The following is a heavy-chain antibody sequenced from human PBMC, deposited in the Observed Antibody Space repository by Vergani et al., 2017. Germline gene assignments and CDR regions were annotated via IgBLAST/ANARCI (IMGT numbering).Heavy chain of an antibody. CDR3: ARRYCSGGSCYFDP. J-gene: IGHJ5*02. Sequence: QVQLQESGPGLVKPSETLSLTCTVSGGSINIYYWSWIRQPAGKGLEWIGRIYTSGSTNYNPSLKSRVTMSVDTSKNQFSLRLSSVTAADTAVYYCARRYCSGGSCYFDPWGQGTLVTVSS. CDR1: GGSINIYY. CDR2: IYTSGST. D-gene: IGHD2-15*01. V-gene: IGHV4-4*07.